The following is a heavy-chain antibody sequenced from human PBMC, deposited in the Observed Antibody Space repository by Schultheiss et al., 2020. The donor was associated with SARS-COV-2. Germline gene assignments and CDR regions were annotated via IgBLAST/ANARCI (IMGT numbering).Heavy chain of an antibody. CDR2: ISSSGGST. V-gene: IGHV3-23*01. CDR1: GFTFSSYA. J-gene: IGHJ4*02. Sequence: GESLKISCAASGFTFSSYAMSWVRQAPGKGLEWVSAISSSGGSTYYADSVKGRFTISRDNSKNTLYLQMNSLRAEDTAVYYCAKVNSGWYAGIFDYWGQGTLVTVSS. D-gene: IGHD6-19*01. CDR3: AKVNSGWYAGIFDY.